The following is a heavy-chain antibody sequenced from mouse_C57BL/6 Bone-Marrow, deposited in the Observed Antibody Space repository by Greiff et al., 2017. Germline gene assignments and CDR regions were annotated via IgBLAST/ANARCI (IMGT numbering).Heavy chain of an antibody. CDR3: ASTGTWYFDV. CDR2: IYPGDGDT. Sequence: QVQLKESGAELVKPGASVKISCKASGYAFSSYWMNWVKQRPGKGLEWIGQIYPGDGDTNYNGKFKGKATLTADKSSSTAYMQLSSLTSEDSAVYFCASTGTWYFDVWGTGTTVTVSS. CDR1: GYAFSSYW. V-gene: IGHV1-80*01. J-gene: IGHJ1*03. D-gene: IGHD4-1*01.